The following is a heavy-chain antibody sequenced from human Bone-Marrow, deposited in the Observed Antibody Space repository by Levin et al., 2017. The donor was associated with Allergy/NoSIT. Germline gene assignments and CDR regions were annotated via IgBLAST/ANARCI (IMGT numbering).Heavy chain of an antibody. CDR3: ARGIIGDVRVAHKEAFDI. CDR2: ISSSGTDM. J-gene: IGHJ3*02. Sequence: GGSLRLSCTVSGFTFSLYSMNWVRQAPGKGLEWVSSISSSGTDMYNADSVKGRFTISRDNAKNSLNLQMSSLRAEDTAVYYCARGIIGDVRVAHKEAFDIWGQRTMVTVSS. V-gene: IGHV3-21*01. CDR1: GFTFSLYS. D-gene: IGHD2/OR15-2a*01.